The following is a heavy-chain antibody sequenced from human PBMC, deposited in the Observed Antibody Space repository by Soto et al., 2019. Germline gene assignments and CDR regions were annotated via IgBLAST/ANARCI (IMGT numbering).Heavy chain of an antibody. CDR1: GFTFSSYS. J-gene: IGHJ6*02. Sequence: GVSLRLSCAASGFTFSSYSMNWFRQAPGKGLEWVSYISSSSSTIYYADSVKGRFTISRDNAKNSLYLQMNSLRAEDTAVYYCARRTIQLWRRMDVWGQGTTVTVSS. CDR2: ISSSSSTI. D-gene: IGHD5-18*01. V-gene: IGHV3-48*01. CDR3: ARRTIQLWRRMDV.